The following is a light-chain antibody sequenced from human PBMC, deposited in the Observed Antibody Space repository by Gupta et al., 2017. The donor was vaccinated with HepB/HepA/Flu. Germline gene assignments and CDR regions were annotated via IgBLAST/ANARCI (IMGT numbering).Light chain of an antibody. J-gene: IGKJ2*04. Sequence: ELVLTQSPGTLSMSPGDRVTLSCRASQSVARNHLAWYQQKPGQAPRLLVFAASSRATGVPDMFSGSGSGAVFTITITRLDHEVVAVYYCHHYGWWWSFGQGTKVEIK. CDR3: HHYGWWWS. CDR2: AAS. V-gene: IGKV3-20*01. CDR1: QSVARNH.